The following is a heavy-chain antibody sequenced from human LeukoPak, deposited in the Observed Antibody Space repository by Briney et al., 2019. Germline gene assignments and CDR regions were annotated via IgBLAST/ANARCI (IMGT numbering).Heavy chain of an antibody. J-gene: IGHJ4*02. D-gene: IGHD3-22*01. CDR3: AKDRGYYDSSGYLDY. V-gene: IGHV3-48*03. CDR1: GFTFSSYE. CDR2: ISSSGSTI. Sequence: PGGSLRLSCAASGFTFSSYEMNWVRQAPGKGLEWVSYISSSGSTIYYADSVKGRFTISRDNAKNSLYLQMNSLRAEDTALYYCAKDRGYYDSSGYLDYWGQGTLVTVSS.